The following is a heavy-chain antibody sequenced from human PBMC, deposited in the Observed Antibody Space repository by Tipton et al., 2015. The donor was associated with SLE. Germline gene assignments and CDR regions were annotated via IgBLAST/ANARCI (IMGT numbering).Heavy chain of an antibody. V-gene: IGHV1-8*01. CDR1: GYRFTTFD. D-gene: IGHD6-13*01. CDR3: AGDSSGWSVF. CDR2: MNPNNGDT. J-gene: IGHJ4*02. Sequence: QLVQSGAEVKKPGASVKVSCKASGYRFTTFDINWVRQATGQGLEWMGYMNPNNGDTGYAQKFQGRVTMTTVTSTTTVYLRMTSVMSDDKAVYYCAGDSSGWSVFWGQVSLVIVSS.